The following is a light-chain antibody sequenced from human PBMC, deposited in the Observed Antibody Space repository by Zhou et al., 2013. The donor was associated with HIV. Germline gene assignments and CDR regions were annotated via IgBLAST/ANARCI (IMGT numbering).Light chain of an antibody. CDR1: QGISNY. CDR3: QQYNNWPYS. Sequence: DIQMTQSPSSLSVSVGDRVTITCRASQGISNYLAWYQQKPGQVPRLLIYVASTLQSGVPSRFSGSGSGTEFNLSITSTQSDDSAVYYCQQYNNWPYSFGQGTRLEI. J-gene: IGKJ2*03. CDR2: VAS. V-gene: IGKV1-27*01.